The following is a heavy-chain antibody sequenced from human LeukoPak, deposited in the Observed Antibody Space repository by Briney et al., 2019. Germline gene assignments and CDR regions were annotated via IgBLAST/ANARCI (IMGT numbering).Heavy chain of an antibody. J-gene: IGHJ4*02. CDR3: ARLGIGLLDY. D-gene: IGHD6-13*01. Sequence: SETLFLSRTVSGVSISSSSYYWGWIRQPRGKGLEWIGSIYCSGSTYYNPSLKSRVTISVDTSKNQFSLKLSSVTAADTAVYYCARLGIGLLDYWGQGILVTVSS. CDR1: GVSISSSSYY. V-gene: IGHV4-39*01. CDR2: IYCSGST.